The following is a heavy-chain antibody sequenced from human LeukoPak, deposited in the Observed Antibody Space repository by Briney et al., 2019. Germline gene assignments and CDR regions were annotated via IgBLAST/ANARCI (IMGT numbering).Heavy chain of an antibody. CDR2: MYYGGST. CDR1: GGSISSRSYY. Sequence: SETLSLTCTVSGGSISSRSYYWGWIRQPPGKGLEWIGSMYYGGSTNYSPSLKSRDTISVDTSKNQFSLKLSSVTAADTAVYYCARGDSYVQIDYWGQGTLVTVSS. D-gene: IGHD2-21*02. V-gene: IGHV4-39*01. J-gene: IGHJ4*02. CDR3: ARGDSYVQIDY.